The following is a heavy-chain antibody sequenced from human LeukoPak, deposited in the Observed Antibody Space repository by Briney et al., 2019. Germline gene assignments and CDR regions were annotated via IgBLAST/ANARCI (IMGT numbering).Heavy chain of an antibody. V-gene: IGHV4-59*01. CDR2: IYYSGST. D-gene: IGHD6-19*01. CDR1: GDCISSDY. CDR3: ARRNVGYRSGQLDY. Sequence: PLNRALNSTVSGDCISSDYWSLIQQPPGKGLEWIGYIYYSGSTNYNPSLKSRVTISVDTSKNQFSLKLSSVTAADTAVYYCARRNVGYRSGQLDYWGQGTLVTVSS. J-gene: IGHJ4*02.